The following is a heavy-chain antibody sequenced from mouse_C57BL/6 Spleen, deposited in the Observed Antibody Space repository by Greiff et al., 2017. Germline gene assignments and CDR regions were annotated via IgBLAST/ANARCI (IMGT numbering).Heavy chain of an antibody. D-gene: IGHD1-1*01. CDR3: ARYYYGSSSYYFDY. J-gene: IGHJ2*01. CDR1: GYTFTDYN. V-gene: IGHV1-22*01. Sequence: VQLQQSGPELVKPGASVKMSCKASGYTFTDYNMHWVKQSHGKSLEWIGYINPNNGGTSYNQKFKGKATLTVNKSSSTAYMELRSLTSEDSAVYYCARYYYGSSSYYFDYWGQGTTLTVSS. CDR2: INPNNGGT.